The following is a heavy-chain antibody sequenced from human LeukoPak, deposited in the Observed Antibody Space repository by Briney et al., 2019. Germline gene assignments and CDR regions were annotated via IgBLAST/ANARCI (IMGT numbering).Heavy chain of an antibody. D-gene: IGHD3-16*01. CDR1: GFTFSDYY. CDR3: ASQSYARFDP. V-gene: IGHV3-11*04. J-gene: IGHJ5*02. CDR2: IKGIGPTT. Sequence: GGSVRLSCAASGFTFSDYYMSWIRQAPGKGLEWVSTIKGIGPTTYYADSLKGRFTISRDNARNSMFLQMSSLRVEDTAVYYCASQSYARFDPWGQGTLVTVSS.